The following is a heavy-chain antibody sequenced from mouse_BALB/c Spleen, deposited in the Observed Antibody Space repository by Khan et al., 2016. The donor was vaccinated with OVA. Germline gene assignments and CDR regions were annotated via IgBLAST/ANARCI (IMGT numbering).Heavy chain of an antibody. V-gene: IGHV5-4*02. CDR3: ARGYYGDPCAY. CDR1: GFTFSDYY. J-gene: IGHJ3*01. Sequence: EVELVESGGGLVKPGGSLKLSCAASGFTFSDYYMYWVRQTPEKRLEWLATISDGGGYTHYPDSVKWRFTISRDDAQNNLYLQMSSLKSEDTAMYYCARGYYGDPCAYWGQGTLVTISA. D-gene: IGHD2-13*01. CDR2: ISDGGGYT.